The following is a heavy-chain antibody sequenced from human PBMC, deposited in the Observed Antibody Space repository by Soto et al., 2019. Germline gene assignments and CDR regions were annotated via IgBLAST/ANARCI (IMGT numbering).Heavy chain of an antibody. D-gene: IGHD3-16*01. CDR2: IYWDYDN. J-gene: IGHJ5*02. CDR1: GFSLTTRGVG. CDR3: AHIPNYYQYDSFDP. V-gene: IGHV2-5*02. Sequence: QITLKESGPTLVKPTQTLTLTCTFSGFSLTTRGVGVGWIRQPPGKAVECLALIYWDYDNRYSPSLQSRLSITTDTSKNQVVLTMTNVDPVDTATYYCAHIPNYYQYDSFDPWGQGTLVSVSS.